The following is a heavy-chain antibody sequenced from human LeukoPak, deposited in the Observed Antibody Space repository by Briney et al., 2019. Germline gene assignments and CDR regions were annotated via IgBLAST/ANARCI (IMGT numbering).Heavy chain of an antibody. Sequence: PGGSMRLSCAASGFTFSSYSMNWVRQAPGKGLEWVSYISSRSSTIYYADSVKGRFTISRDNAKNSLYLQVNSLRDEDTAVYYCARDSTGGGFDMWGQGTMVTGSS. V-gene: IGHV3-48*02. CDR1: GFTFSSYS. CDR3: ARDSTGGGFDM. D-gene: IGHD2-8*02. CDR2: ISSRSSTI. J-gene: IGHJ3*02.